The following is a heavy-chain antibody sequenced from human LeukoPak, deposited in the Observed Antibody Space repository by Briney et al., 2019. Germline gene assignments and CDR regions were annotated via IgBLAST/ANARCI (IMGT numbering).Heavy chain of an antibody. D-gene: IGHD5-24*01. CDR2: ISSGSTYI. J-gene: IGHJ4*02. CDR3: AKDDRWLQFCC. CDR1: EFTFSTYS. V-gene: IGHV3-21*04. Sequence: GGSLRLSCAASEFTFSTYSMNWVRQAPGKGLEWVSSISSGSTYIYYADSVKGRFTISRDNAKNSLYLQMNSLRAEDTAVYYCAKDDRWLQFCCWGQGTLVTVSA.